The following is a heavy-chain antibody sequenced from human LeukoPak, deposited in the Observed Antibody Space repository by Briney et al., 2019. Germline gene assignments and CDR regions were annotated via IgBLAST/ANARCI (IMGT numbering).Heavy chain of an antibody. CDR3: ARVLAYCSGGSCYKWFDP. D-gene: IGHD2-15*01. CDR2: IYYSGST. J-gene: IGHJ5*02. V-gene: IGHV4-39*07. Sequence: SETLSLTCTVSGGSISSSSYYWGWIRQPPGKGLEWIGSIYYSGSTYYNPSLKSRVTISVDTSKNQFSLKLSSVTAADTAVYYCARVLAYCSGGSCYKWFDPWGQGTLVTVSS. CDR1: GGSISSSSYY.